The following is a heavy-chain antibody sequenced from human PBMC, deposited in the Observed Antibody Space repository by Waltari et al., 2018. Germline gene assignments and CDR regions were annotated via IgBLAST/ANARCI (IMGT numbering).Heavy chain of an antibody. D-gene: IGHD1-1*01. J-gene: IGHJ4*02. CDR3: ARDVLERHSCFDY. CDR1: GFNLGGHW. V-gene: IGHV3-7*04. Sequence: EVQLVEAGGGLVQPGGSLSLSGAAPGFNLGGHWRVWGRQATGKGLEWVANIKEDGSQKYFGDSVKGRFTISRDNAKNSLYLQMDSLRAEDTGVYYCARDVLERHSCFDYWGQGTLVSVAS. CDR2: IKEDGSQK.